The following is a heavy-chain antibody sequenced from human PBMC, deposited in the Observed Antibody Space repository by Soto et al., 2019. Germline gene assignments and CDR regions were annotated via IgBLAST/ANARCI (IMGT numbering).Heavy chain of an antibody. J-gene: IGHJ4*02. V-gene: IGHV1-46*01. CDR2: INPSGGST. D-gene: IGHD6-13*01. Sequence: ASVKVSCKASGYTFTIYYMHWVRQAPGQGLEWMGIINPSGGSTSYAQKFQGRVTMTRDTSTSTVYMELSSLRAEDTAVYYCARRAAAGRSFDYWGLGTLVTASS. CDR3: ARRAAAGRSFDY. CDR1: GYTFTIYY.